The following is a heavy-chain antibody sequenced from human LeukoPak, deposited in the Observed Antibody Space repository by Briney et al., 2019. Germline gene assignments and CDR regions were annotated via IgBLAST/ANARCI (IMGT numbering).Heavy chain of an antibody. Sequence: ASVKVSCKASGYTFTSYGISWVRQAPGQGLEWMGWISAYNGNTNYAQKLQGRVTMTTDTSTSTAYMELRSLRSDDTAVYYCARDMSIAARRRTIDIWGQGTMVTVSS. J-gene: IGHJ3*02. CDR3: ARDMSIAARRRTIDI. CDR2: ISAYNGNT. CDR1: GYTFTSYG. D-gene: IGHD6-6*01. V-gene: IGHV1-18*01.